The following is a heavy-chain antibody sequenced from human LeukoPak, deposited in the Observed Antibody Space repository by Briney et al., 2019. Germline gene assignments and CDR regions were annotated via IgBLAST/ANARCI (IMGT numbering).Heavy chain of an antibody. CDR2: IKTDGSSI. CDR3: ARGLFSSLY. V-gene: IGHV3-74*01. D-gene: IGHD6-13*01. CDR1: GFTLRSYW. Sequence: GGSLRLSCAASGFTLRSYWMHWVRQAPGKGLVWVSRIKTDGSSITNADSVKGRFTISRDNAKNSLFLQMDSLRAEDTAVYYCARGLFSSLYWGQGTLVTVSS. J-gene: IGHJ4*02.